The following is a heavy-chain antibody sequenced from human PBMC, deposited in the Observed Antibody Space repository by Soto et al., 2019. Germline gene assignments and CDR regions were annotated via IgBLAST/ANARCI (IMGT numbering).Heavy chain of an antibody. CDR1: GGSISSYY. V-gene: IGHV4-59*01. Sequence: SETLSLTCTVSGGSISSYYWSWIRQPPGKGLEWIGYIYYSGSTNYNPSLKSRVTISVDTSKNQFSLKLSSVTAADTAVYYCARDPGGAFDYWGQGTLVTVSS. J-gene: IGHJ4*02. CDR2: IYYSGST. CDR3: ARDPGGAFDY. D-gene: IGHD2-21*01.